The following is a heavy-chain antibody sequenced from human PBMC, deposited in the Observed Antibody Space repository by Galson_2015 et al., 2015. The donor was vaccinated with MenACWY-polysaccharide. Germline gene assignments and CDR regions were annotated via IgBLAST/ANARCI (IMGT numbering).Heavy chain of an antibody. J-gene: IGHJ4*02. CDR1: GDTFSNFA. CDR2: IIPFLGIP. CDR3: ARVKVVVAAHLDS. V-gene: IGHV1-69*04. D-gene: IGHD2-15*01. Sequence: SVKVSCKVPGDTFSNFAISWVRQAPGQGLEWMGRIIPFLGIPSYKQRFQGRLTMTADKSTSTVYMELNSLTSEDTAVYFCARVKVVVAAHLDSWGQGTLVTVSS.